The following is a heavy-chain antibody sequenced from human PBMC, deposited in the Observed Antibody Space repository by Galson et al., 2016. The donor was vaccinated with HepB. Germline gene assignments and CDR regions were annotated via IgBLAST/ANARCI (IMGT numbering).Heavy chain of an antibody. CDR1: GFTFSNYS. Sequence: SLRLSCAASGFTFSNYSLNWVRQAPGTGLDYVSVIYSGGTTYYADSVKGRFTISRDNSQNSLFLQMNTLRAEDTAVYFCVRGVYGDHGWFDYWGQGTLVTVSS. CDR3: VRGVYGDHGWFDY. J-gene: IGHJ4*02. CDR2: IYSGGTT. V-gene: IGHV3-66*02. D-gene: IGHD4-17*01.